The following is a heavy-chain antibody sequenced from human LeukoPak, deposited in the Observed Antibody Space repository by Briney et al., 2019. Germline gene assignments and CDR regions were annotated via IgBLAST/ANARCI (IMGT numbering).Heavy chain of an antibody. Sequence: GGSLRLSCAASGFTFSSYAMSWVRQAPGKGREWVSAISGSDGSTYYADSVKGRFTISRDNSKNTLYLQMNSLRAEDTAVYYCARGERVTTSAVWGQGTLVTVSS. CDR2: ISGSDGST. V-gene: IGHV3-23*01. CDR1: GFTFSSYA. J-gene: IGHJ4*02. CDR3: ARGERVTTSAV. D-gene: IGHD4-17*01.